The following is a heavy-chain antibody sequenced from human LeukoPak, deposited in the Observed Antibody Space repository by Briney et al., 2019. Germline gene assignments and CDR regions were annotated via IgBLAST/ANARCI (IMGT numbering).Heavy chain of an antibody. CDR1: GYTFTGYY. CDR2: INPNSGGT. J-gene: IGHJ4*02. D-gene: IGHD2-2*01. CDR3: TRGNIVVVIAQTELDY. V-gene: IGHV1-2*02. Sequence: ASVKVSCEASGYTFTGYYMHWVRQAPGQGLEWMGWINPNSGGTNYAQQFQGSVTTTRDTPLSTAYMELSRLRSDDTAVYYCTRGNIVVVIAQTELDYSGQGTLVTVSS.